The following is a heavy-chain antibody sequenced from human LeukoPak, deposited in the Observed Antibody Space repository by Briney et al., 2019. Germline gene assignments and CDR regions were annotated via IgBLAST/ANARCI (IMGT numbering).Heavy chain of an antibody. CDR3: ASSPDALMYNWFDP. Sequence: PSETLSLTCTVSGDSIGFYYWSWIRQPPGKGLEWIGYIFHSGGTNYNPSLKSRVTISVDTSKNQFSLKLSSVTAADTAVYYCASSPDALMYNWFDPWGQGTLVTVSS. J-gene: IGHJ5*02. CDR2: IFHSGGT. CDR1: GDSIGFYY. D-gene: IGHD2-8*01. V-gene: IGHV4-59*12.